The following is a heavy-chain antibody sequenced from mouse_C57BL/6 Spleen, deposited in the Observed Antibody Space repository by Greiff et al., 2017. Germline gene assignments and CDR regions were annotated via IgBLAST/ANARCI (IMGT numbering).Heavy chain of an antibody. CDR1: GYTFTSYW. V-gene: IGHV1-5*01. D-gene: IGHD1-1*01. Sequence: EVQLQQSGTVLARPGASVKMSCKTSGYTFTSYWMHWVKQRPGQGLEWIGALYPGNSDTSYNQKFKGKAKLTAVTSASTAYMELSSLTNEDSAVYYCTRGVLLKDYFDYWGQGTTLTVSS. CDR2: LYPGNSDT. J-gene: IGHJ2*01. CDR3: TRGVLLKDYFDY.